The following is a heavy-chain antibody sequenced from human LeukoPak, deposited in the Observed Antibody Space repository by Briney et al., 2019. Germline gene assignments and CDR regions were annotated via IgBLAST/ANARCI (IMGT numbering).Heavy chain of an antibody. J-gene: IGHJ3*02. CDR3: ARDDSSSWYPDAFDI. CDR2: IIPILGIV. V-gene: IGHV1-69*04. Sequence: SVKVSCKASGGTFSSYAISWVRQAPGQGLEWMGRIIPILGIVNYAQKFQGRVTITADKSTSTAYMELSSLRSEDTAVYYCARDDSSSWYPDAFDIWGQGTMVTVSS. D-gene: IGHD6-13*01. CDR1: GGTFSSYA.